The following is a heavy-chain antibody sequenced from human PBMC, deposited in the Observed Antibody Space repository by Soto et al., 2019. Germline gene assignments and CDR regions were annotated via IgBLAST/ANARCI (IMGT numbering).Heavy chain of an antibody. V-gene: IGHV1-2*04. Sequence: GASVEVSCKASGYTFTGYYMHWVRQDPRQGLEWMGWINPNSGGTNYAQKFQGWVTMTRDTSISTAYMELSRLRSDDTAVYYCAREQYYYDSSGYFDYWGQGTLVTVSS. D-gene: IGHD3-22*01. J-gene: IGHJ4*02. CDR1: GYTFTGYY. CDR2: INPNSGGT. CDR3: AREQYYYDSSGYFDY.